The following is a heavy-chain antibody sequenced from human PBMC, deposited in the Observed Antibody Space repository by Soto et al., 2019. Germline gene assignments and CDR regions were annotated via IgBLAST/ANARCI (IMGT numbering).Heavy chain of an antibody. J-gene: IGHJ4*02. Sequence: PGGSLRLSCAASGFTFSAFGMHWVRQTPGRGLEWVAYISFDGNTKQYAGSVRGRFSISRDNSGNTLHLQMNSLGLEDTAMYYCATAFPVGAPYYFDYWGRGTLVTVSS. V-gene: IGHV3-30*03. CDR1: GFTFSAFG. CDR2: ISFDGNTK. CDR3: ATAFPVGAPYYFDY. D-gene: IGHD1-26*01.